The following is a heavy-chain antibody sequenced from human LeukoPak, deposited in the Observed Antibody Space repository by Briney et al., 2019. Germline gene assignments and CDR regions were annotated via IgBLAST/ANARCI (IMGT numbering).Heavy chain of an antibody. CDR1: GDIVSSNSAA. V-gene: IGHV6-1*01. J-gene: IGHJ5*02. CDR2: TYYRSKWYS. Sequence: SQTLSLTCAISGDIVSSNSAAWNWIRQSPSRGLERLGRTYYRSKWYSDYAASVRSRISNNPDTSKNQFSLQLNSVTPEDTAVYYCAYYGDPPYNWFDPWGQGILVTVSS. D-gene: IGHD3-10*01. CDR3: AYYGDPPYNWFDP.